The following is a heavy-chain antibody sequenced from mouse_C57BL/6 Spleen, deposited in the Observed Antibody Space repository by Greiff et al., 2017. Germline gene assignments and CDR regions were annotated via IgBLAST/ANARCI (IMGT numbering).Heavy chain of an antibody. CDR1: GYTFTSYW. CDR3: ARRAMVTTPYWYFDV. CDR2: IHPNSGST. D-gene: IGHD2-2*01. Sequence: VQLQQPGAELVKPGASVKLSCKASGYTFTSYWMHWVKQRPGQGLEWIGMIHPNSGSTNYNEKFKSKATLTVDKSSSTAYMQLSSLTSEDSAVYYCARRAMVTTPYWYFDVWGTGTTVTVSS. J-gene: IGHJ1*03. V-gene: IGHV1-64*01.